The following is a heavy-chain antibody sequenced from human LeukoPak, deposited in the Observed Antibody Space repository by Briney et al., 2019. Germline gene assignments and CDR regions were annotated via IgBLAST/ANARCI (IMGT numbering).Heavy chain of an antibody. CDR1: GFTFSSSE. CDR2: ISSSGSTI. J-gene: IGHJ4*02. Sequence: GGSPRLSCTASGFTFSSSEMNWVRQAPGKGLEWLSYISSSGSTIYYADSVKGRFTISRDNAKNSLCLQMNSLRAVDTAVYYCAREKSHSFDYWGQGTLVTVSS. CDR3: AREKSHSFDY. V-gene: IGHV3-48*03.